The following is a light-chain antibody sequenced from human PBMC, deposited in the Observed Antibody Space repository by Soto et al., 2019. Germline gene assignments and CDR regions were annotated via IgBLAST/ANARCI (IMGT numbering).Light chain of an antibody. CDR3: SSSTSSSTSL. J-gene: IGLJ1*01. CDR2: EVS. Sequence: QSALTQPASVSGSPGQSISISCTGTSSDIGGYNYVSWYQQHPGKAPKLMIYEVSNRPSGVSNRFSGSKSGNTASLTISGLQAEDEPDYYCSSSTSSSTSLFGTGTKLTVL. CDR1: SSDIGGYNY. V-gene: IGLV2-14*01.